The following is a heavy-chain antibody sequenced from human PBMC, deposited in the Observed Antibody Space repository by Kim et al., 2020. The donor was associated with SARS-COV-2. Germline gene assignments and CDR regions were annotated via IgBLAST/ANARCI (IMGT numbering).Heavy chain of an antibody. D-gene: IGHD4-17*01. CDR2: TT. V-gene: IGHV3-23*01. CDR3: AKDYDFQY. Sequence: TTNYTDSVKGRFTISRDNSQNTLSLQMNRLRAEDTAIYYCAKDYDFQYWGQGTPVTMSS. J-gene: IGHJ4*02.